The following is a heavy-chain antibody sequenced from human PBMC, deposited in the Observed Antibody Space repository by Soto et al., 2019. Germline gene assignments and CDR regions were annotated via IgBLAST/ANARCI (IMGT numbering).Heavy chain of an antibody. CDR1: GFTFSSYS. CDR3: AREGVRYSSTHYYYYMDV. J-gene: IGHJ6*03. Sequence: GGSLRLSCAASGFTFSSYSMNWVRQAPGKGLEWVSYISSSSSTIYYADSVKGRFTISRDNAKNSLYLQMNSLRAEDTAVYYCAREGVRYSSTHYYYYMDVWGKGTTVTVSS. V-gene: IGHV3-48*01. D-gene: IGHD1-1*01. CDR2: ISSSSSTI.